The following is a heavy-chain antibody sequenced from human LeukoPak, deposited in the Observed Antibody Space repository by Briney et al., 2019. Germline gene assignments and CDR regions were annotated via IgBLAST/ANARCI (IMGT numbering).Heavy chain of an antibody. J-gene: IGHJ6*03. CDR2: ISSSSRYI. CDR3: AKGYYGSGSFDYYYYYYYMDV. CDR1: GFTFSSYS. D-gene: IGHD3-10*01. V-gene: IGHV3-21*01. Sequence: GGSLGLSCAASGFTFSSYSMNWVRQAPGKGLEWVSCISSSSRYIYYADSVKGRFTISRDNAKNSLNLQMNSLRAEDTAVYYCAKGYYGSGSFDYYYYYYYMDVWGKGTTVTISS.